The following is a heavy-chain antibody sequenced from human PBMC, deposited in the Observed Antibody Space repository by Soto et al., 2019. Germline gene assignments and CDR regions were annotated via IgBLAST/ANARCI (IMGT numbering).Heavy chain of an antibody. D-gene: IGHD3-22*01. J-gene: IGHJ5*02. CDR3: AGARNTYYFDSSAFNWFDP. CDR2: IFHSGST. CDR1: GGSISSSGDS. V-gene: IGHV4-30-2*01. Sequence: QLQASGSGLVKPSQTLSLTCDVSGGSISSSGDSWSWIRQPPGKGLEWIGYIFHSGSTSYSPSLKSRVTISVDRSKNQFSLRLSSVTAADTAVYYCAGARNTYYFDSSAFNWFDPWGQGTLVTVSS.